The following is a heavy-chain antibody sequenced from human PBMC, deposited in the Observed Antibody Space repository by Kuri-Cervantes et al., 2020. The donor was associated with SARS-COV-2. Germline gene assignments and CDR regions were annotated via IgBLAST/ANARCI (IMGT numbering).Heavy chain of an antibody. J-gene: IGHJ4*02. D-gene: IGHD2-2*03. Sequence: SVKVSCKASGYTFTGYYMHWVRQAPGQGLEWMGGIIPIFGTANYAQKFQGRVTITTDESTSTAYMELSSLRSEDTAVYYCATALLDIVVVPAAQMAFDYWGQGTLVTVSS. CDR3: ATALLDIVVVPAAQMAFDY. CDR2: IIPIFGTA. CDR1: GYTFTGYY. V-gene: IGHV1-69*05.